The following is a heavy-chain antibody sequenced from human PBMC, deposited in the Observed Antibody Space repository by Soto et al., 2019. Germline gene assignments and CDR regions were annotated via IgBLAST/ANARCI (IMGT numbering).Heavy chain of an antibody. CDR1: GYRFTSSW. CDR2: VYPSDSDV. J-gene: IGHJ4*02. CDR3: AKENYGSGIPGQYYFDY. V-gene: IGHV5-51*01. D-gene: IGHD3-10*01. Sequence: GESLKISFQGSGYRFTSSWIGWVRQMPGKGLEWLGNVYPSDSDVRYSPSFEGRVTISADNSINTAYLHLLNLKAEDTAVYYCAKENYGSGIPGQYYFDYWGQGTLVTVSS.